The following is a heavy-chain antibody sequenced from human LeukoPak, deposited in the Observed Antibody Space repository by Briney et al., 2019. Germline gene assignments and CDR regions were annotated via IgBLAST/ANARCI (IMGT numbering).Heavy chain of an antibody. D-gene: IGHD3-22*01. Sequence: PGGSLRLSCAASGFTFSSYWMHWVRQAPGKGLVWVSRINSDGSSTSYADSVKGRFTTSRDNAKNTLYLQMNSLRAEDTAVYYCASPNPATPSYYYDSSGDFDYWGQGTLVTVSS. J-gene: IGHJ4*02. CDR3: ASPNPATPSYYYDSSGDFDY. V-gene: IGHV3-74*01. CDR2: INSDGSST. CDR1: GFTFSSYW.